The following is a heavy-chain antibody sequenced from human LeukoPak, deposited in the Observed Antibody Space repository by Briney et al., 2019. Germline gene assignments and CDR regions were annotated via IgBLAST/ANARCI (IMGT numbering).Heavy chain of an antibody. CDR2: INHSGST. CDR1: GGSFSGYY. Sequence: SETLSLTCAVYGGSFSGYYWSWIRQPPGKGLEWIGEINHSGSTNYNPSLKSRVTISVDTSKNQFSLKLSSVTAADTAVYYCARGKYTAMMYYYYYYMDVWGKGTTVTVSS. D-gene: IGHD5-18*01. V-gene: IGHV4-34*01. CDR3: ARGKYTAMMYYYYYYMDV. J-gene: IGHJ6*03.